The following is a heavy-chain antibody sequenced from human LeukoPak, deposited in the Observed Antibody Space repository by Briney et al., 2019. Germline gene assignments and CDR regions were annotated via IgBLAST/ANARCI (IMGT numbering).Heavy chain of an antibody. CDR3: ARELLWFGELFRHYGMDV. D-gene: IGHD3-10*01. J-gene: IGHJ6*02. V-gene: IGHV1-3*01. CDR1: GYTFTSYA. Sequence: ASVKVSCKASGYTFTSYAVHWVRQAPGQRLEWMGWINAGNGNTKYSQKFQGRVTITRDTSASTAYMELSSLRSEDTAVYYCARELLWFGELFRHYGMDVWGQGTTVTVSS. CDR2: INAGNGNT.